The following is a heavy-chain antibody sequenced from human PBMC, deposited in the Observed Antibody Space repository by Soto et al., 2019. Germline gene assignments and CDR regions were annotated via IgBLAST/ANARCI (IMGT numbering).Heavy chain of an antibody. J-gene: IGHJ3*02. CDR2: IYWNDDQ. D-gene: IGHD4-17*01. V-gene: IGHV2-5*01. CDR1: GLSFGTSGLC. CDR3: ASMTTVATAAFDI. Sequence: QITLKESGPTLVKPTQTLTLTCTASGLSFGTSGLCVGWIRQPPVKSLEWLALIYWNDDQRYSPSLKSSLTISKVTSKNQVVLTMTIVDPVDTATYYCASMTTVATAAFDIWGQGIMVTVPS.